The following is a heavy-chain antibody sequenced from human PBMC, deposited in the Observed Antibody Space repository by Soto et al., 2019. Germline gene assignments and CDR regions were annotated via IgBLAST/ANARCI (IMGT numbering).Heavy chain of an antibody. CDR1: GGSFSGYY. V-gene: IGHV4-34*01. CDR2: INHSGST. J-gene: IGHJ4*02. D-gene: IGHD5-12*01. CDR3: ARGKSGYLVSVFDY. Sequence: SETLSLTCAVYGGSFSGYYWSWIRQPPGKGLEWIGEINHSGSTNYNPSLKSRMTVNPDTSKNQFSLQLNSVTPEDTAVYYCARGKSGYLVSVFDYWGQGTLVTVSS.